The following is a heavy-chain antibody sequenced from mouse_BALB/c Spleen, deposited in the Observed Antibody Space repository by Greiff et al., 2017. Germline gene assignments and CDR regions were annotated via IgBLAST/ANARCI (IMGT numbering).Heavy chain of an antibody. J-gene: IGHJ4*01. CDR1: GFTFNTYA. CDR3: VRQMGLWYAMDY. CDR2: IRSKSNNYAT. V-gene: IGHV10-1*02. Sequence: DVKLVESGGGLVQPKGSLKLSCAASGFTFNTYAMNWVRQAPGKGLEWVARIRSKSNNYATYYADSVKDRFTISRDDSQSMLYLQMNNLKTEDTAMYYCVRQMGLWYAMDYWGQGTSVTVSS. D-gene: IGHD1-1*02.